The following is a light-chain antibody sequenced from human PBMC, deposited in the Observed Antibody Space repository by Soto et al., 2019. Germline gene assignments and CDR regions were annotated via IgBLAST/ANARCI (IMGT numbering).Light chain of an antibody. Sequence: EIVMTQSPATLSVSPGERATLSCRASQSVSSNLAWYRQKPGQAPRLLIYGASTRATGIPARFSGSGSGTEFTLTISSLQSEDFAVYYCQHSKTFGQGTKVDIK. CDR1: QSVSSN. J-gene: IGKJ1*01. CDR3: QHSKT. V-gene: IGKV3-15*01. CDR2: GAS.